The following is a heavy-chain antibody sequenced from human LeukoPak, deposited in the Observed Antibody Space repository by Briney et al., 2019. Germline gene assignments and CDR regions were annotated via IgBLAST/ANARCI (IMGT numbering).Heavy chain of an antibody. J-gene: IGHJ6*03. V-gene: IGHV4-34*01. Sequence: PSETLSLTCAVYGGSFSGYYWSWIRQPPGKGLEWIGEINHSGSTNYNPSLKSRVTISVDTSKNQFSLKLSSVTAADTAVYYCAREGGLLWFGGQEGYMDVWGKGTTVTVSS. D-gene: IGHD3-10*01. CDR1: GGSFSGYY. CDR3: AREGGLLWFGGQEGYMDV. CDR2: INHSGST.